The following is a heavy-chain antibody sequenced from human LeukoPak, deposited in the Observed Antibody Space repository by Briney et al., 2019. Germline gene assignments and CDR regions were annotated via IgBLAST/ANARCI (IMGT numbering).Heavy chain of an antibody. CDR1: GGSFSSYY. V-gene: IGHV4-59*01. CDR3: ARISTTVVTPWFDY. D-gene: IGHD4-23*01. CDR2: IYYSGST. J-gene: IGHJ4*02. Sequence: SETLSLTCTVSGGSFSSYYWSWIRQPPGKGLEWIGYIYYSGSTNYNPSLKSRVTISVDTSKNQFSLKLSSVTAADTAVYYCARISTTVVTPWFDYWGQGTLVTVSS.